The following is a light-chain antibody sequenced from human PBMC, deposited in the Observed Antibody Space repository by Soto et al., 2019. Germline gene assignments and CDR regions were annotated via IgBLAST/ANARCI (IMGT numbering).Light chain of an antibody. Sequence: DIQMLKSPSSLSASVGDRVTITCRASQRISSYLNWYQQKPGKAPKLLIYAASSLQSGVPSRFSGSGSGTDFTLTISSLQPEDFATYYCQQSYSTPLFGPGTKVDIK. CDR2: AAS. CDR3: QQSYSTPL. J-gene: IGKJ3*01. V-gene: IGKV1-39*01. CDR1: QRISSY.